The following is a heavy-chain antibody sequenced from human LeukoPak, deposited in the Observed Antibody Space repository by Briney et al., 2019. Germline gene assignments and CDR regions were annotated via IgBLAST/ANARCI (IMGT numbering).Heavy chain of an antibody. CDR1: GGPISSYY. V-gene: IGHV4-59*08. CDR2: LYNSGST. D-gene: IGHD3-10*01. CDR3: ARRYGPGTGDRFDY. J-gene: IGHJ4*02. Sequence: PSEPLSLTCTVSGGPISSYYWSWIRQSPGKGLEWIGYLYNSGSTTYNPSLKSRVTISVDTSKNQFSLKLNSVTAADTAVYYCARRYGPGTGDRFDYWGREPWSPSPQ.